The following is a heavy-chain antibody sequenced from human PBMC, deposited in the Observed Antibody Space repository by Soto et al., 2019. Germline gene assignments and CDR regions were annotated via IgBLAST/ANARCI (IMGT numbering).Heavy chain of an antibody. CDR1: GGSISSGGYY. V-gene: IGHV4-31*03. CDR3: ACTAHSSGWYSGGFDY. J-gene: IGHJ4*02. D-gene: IGHD6-19*01. CDR2: IYYSGST. Sequence: PSETLSLTCTVSGGSISSGGYYWSWIRQHPGKGLEWIGYIYYSGSTYYKPSLKSRVTISVDTSKNQFSLKLSSVTAADTAVYYCACTAHSSGWYSGGFDYWVQGTLVTVSS.